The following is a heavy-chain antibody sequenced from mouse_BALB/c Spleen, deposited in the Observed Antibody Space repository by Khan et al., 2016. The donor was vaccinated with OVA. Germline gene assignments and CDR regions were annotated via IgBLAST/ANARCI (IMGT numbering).Heavy chain of an antibody. CDR2: ISSGSSTI. CDR1: GFTFSNFG. J-gene: IGHJ3*01. D-gene: IGHD1-1*01. Sequence: EVELVESGGGLVQPGGSRKLSCAASGFTFSNFGMHWFRQAPEKGLEWVAYISSGSSTIYYADTVKGRFTISRDNPKNTLFLQMTSLRSEDTATYYCTRDYYGSSYVAYWGQGTLVTVSA. V-gene: IGHV5-17*02. CDR3: TRDYYGSSYVAY.